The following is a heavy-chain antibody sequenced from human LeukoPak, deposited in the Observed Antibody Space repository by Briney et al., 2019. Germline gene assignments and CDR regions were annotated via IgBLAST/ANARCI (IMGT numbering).Heavy chain of an antibody. D-gene: IGHD2-2*02. Sequence: GGSLRLSCAASGFTFNNYRMNWVRQAPRKGLEWVSSITTGSTYMYNADSVKGRFTISRDNAKNSLYLQMNSLRAEDTAVYYCAKEETYNAFDIWGQGTMVTVSS. J-gene: IGHJ3*02. CDR1: GFTFNNYR. V-gene: IGHV3-21*01. CDR3: AKEETYNAFDI. CDR2: ITTGSTYM.